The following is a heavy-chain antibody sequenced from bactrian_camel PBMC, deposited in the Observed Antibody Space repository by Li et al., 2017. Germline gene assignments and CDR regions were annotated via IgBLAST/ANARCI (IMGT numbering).Heavy chain of an antibody. CDR1: GFTYSTYR. V-gene: IGHV3S53*01. D-gene: IGHD2*01. CDR3: AADGLSGSGVVGVPYYTY. J-gene: IGHJ4*01. Sequence: QVQLVESGGGSVQAGGSLRLSCVVSGFTYSTYRMGWFRQASGKQYEGVAAIDSDGRTSYTDSVKGRFSISKDNAKNTLYLQMNNLKPEDTAMYYCAADGLSGSGVVGVPYYTYSGQGTQVTVS. CDR2: IDSDGRT.